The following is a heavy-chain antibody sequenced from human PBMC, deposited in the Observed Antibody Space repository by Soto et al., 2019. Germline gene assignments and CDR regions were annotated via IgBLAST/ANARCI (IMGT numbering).Heavy chain of an antibody. D-gene: IGHD6-19*01. CDR3: ARLAVAYDAFYI. CDR2: INSDGSST. J-gene: IGHJ3*02. Sequence: PGGSLRLSCAASGFTFSSYWMHWVRQAPGKGLVWVSRINSDGSSTSYADSVKGRFTISRDNAKNTLYLQMNSLRAEDTAVYYCARLAVAYDAFYIWSQGTMVTVSS. V-gene: IGHV3-74*01. CDR1: GFTFSSYW.